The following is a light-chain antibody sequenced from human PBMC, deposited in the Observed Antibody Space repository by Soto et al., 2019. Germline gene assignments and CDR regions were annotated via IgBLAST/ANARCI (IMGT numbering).Light chain of an antibody. V-gene: IGKV1-8*01. CDR1: QGISSY. CDR2: AAS. J-gene: IGKJ4*01. CDR3: QQYYSYLPT. Sequence: AIRMTQSPSSFSASTGDRVTITCRASQGISSYLAWYQQKPGKAPKLLIYAASTLQSGVPSRFSGSGSGTDFTLTISCLQSADFATYYCQQYYSYLPTFGGGTKVEIK.